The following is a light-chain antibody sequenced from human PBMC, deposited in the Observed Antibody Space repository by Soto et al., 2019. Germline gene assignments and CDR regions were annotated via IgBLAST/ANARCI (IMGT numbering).Light chain of an antibody. CDR3: SSYSSSNTQV. CDR2: DVS. CDR1: SGDVGGYNY. Sequence: QPVLTQPASVSGPPGQSITISCTGTSGDVGGYNYVSWYQQHPGKAPKLMIYDVSNRPSGVSNRFSGSQSGNTASLTISGLQAEDEADYYCSSYSSSNTQVFGGGTKLTVL. V-gene: IGLV2-14*01. J-gene: IGLJ2*01.